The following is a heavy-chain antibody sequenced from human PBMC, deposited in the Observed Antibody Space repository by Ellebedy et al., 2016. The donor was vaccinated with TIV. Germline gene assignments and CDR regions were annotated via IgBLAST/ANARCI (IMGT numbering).Heavy chain of an antibody. D-gene: IGHD4-17*01. J-gene: IGHJ4*02. CDR1: GYSYSSYG. CDR3: ARNGDYDPLLDY. V-gene: IGHV1-18*01. Sequence: ASVKVSCXASGYSYSSYGISWVRQAPGQGLEWMGWITTYNGNTNYAQKLQGRVTMTTDTSTSTAYMELRSLRSDDTAVYYCARNGDYDPLLDYWGQGTLVTVSS. CDR2: ITTYNGNT.